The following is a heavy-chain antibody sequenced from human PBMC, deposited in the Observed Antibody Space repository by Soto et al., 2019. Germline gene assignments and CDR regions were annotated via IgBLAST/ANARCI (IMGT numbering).Heavy chain of an antibody. Sequence: QVQLQQWGAGLLKPSETLSLTCAVYGGSFSGYYWSWIRQPPGKGLEWIGEINHSGSTNYNPSLKSRVTISVDTSKNQFSLKLSSVTAADTAVYYCARKDGYYTGSYYYYYMDVWGKGTTVTVSS. V-gene: IGHV4-34*01. CDR1: GGSFSGYY. J-gene: IGHJ6*03. D-gene: IGHD3-3*01. CDR3: ARKDGYYTGSYYYYYMDV. CDR2: INHSGST.